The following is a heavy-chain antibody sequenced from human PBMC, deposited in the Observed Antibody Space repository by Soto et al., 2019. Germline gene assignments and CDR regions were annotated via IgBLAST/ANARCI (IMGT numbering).Heavy chain of an antibody. J-gene: IGHJ5*02. D-gene: IGHD1-26*01. CDR3: ARASGSSYWFDP. CDR1: GYTFTDYD. Sequence: ASVKVSCKTSGYTFTDYDINWVRQAPGQGLEWMGWISAYNGNTNYAQKLQGRVTMTTDTSTSTVYMELRSLRSDDTAVYYCARASGSSYWFDPWGQGTLVTVSS. V-gene: IGHV1-18*01. CDR2: ISAYNGNT.